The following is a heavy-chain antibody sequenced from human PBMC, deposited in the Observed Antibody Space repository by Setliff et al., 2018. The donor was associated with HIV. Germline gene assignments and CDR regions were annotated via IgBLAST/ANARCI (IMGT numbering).Heavy chain of an antibody. CDR2: INPNSGGT. D-gene: IGHD3-9*01. CDR1: GYTFTGYY. V-gene: IGHV1-2*02. CDR3: ARQGAGIQVRYVDWPWDPWTLDFDI. Sequence: ASVKVSCKASGYTFTGYYMHWVRQAPGQGLEWMGWINPNSGGTNYAQKFQGRVTMTRDTSISTAYMELSSVTAADTAVYYCARQGAGIQVRYVDWPWDPWTLDFDIWGRGTLVTVSS. J-gene: IGHJ2*01.